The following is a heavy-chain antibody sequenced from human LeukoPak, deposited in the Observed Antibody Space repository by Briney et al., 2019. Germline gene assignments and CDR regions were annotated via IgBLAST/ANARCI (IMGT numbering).Heavy chain of an antibody. CDR3: ARQRIAVADLFDL. CDR1: GGSIGSHY. Sequence: SETLSLPCTVSGGSIGSHYWNWIRQSPGKALEWIGYIYYTGNTKYNPSLEGRVSMSVDTSKNHFSLNLTSVTATGTAVYYCARQRIAVADLFDLWGQGSLVAVSS. CDR2: IYYTGNT. V-gene: IGHV4-59*08. J-gene: IGHJ4*02. D-gene: IGHD6-19*01.